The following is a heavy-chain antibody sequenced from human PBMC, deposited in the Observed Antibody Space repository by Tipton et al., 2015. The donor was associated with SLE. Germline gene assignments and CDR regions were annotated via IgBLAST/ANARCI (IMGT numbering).Heavy chain of an antibody. CDR1: GYSFTSYW. J-gene: IGHJ4*02. V-gene: IGHV5-51*03. CDR3: AATDGGYSSGWLFDY. CDR2: IYPGDSDT. Sequence: QLVQSGAEVKKPVESLKISCKGSGYSFTSYWIGWVRQMPGKGLEWMGIIYPGDSDTRYSPSFQGQVTISAAKSISTAYLQWSSLKASDTAMYYCAATDGGYSSGWLFDYWGQGTLVTVSS. D-gene: IGHD6-19*01.